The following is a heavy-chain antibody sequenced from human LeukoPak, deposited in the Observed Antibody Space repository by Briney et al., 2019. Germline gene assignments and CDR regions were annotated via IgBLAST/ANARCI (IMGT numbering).Heavy chain of an antibody. D-gene: IGHD6-19*01. Sequence: SETLSLTCTVSGGSISSYYWSWIRQPPGKGLEWIGYIYYSGSTNYNPSLKSRVTISVDTSKNQFSLKLSSVTAADTAVYYCARAASGWSPSSYWGQGTLVTVSS. J-gene: IGHJ4*02. V-gene: IGHV4-59*01. CDR2: IYYSGST. CDR1: GGSISSYY. CDR3: ARAASGWSPSSY.